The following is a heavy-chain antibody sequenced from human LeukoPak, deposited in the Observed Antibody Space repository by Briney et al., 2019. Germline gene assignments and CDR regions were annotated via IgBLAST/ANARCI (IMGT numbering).Heavy chain of an antibody. Sequence: SETLSLTCTVSGGSISSYYWSWIRQPPGKGLEWIGYIYYSGSTNYNPSLKSRVTISVDTSKNQFSLKLSSVTAADTAVYYCARGVAGTGDFDNWGQGTLVTVSS. CDR2: IYYSGST. CDR1: GGSISSYY. V-gene: IGHV4-59*01. J-gene: IGHJ4*02. D-gene: IGHD6-19*01. CDR3: ARGVAGTGDFDN.